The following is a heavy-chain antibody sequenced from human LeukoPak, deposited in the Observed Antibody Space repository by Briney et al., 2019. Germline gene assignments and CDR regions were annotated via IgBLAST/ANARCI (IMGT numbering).Heavy chain of an antibody. V-gene: IGHV4-34*01. J-gene: IGHJ4*02. D-gene: IGHD4-11*01. Sequence: SKTLSLTCAVSGGSFSGYYWSWIRQPPGKGLEWIGEINHSGSTNYNPSLKSRVTISVDTSKNQFSLKLSSVTAADTAVYYCARGRYSLAYWGQGTLVTVSS. CDR3: ARGRYSLAY. CDR1: GGSFSGYY. CDR2: INHSGST.